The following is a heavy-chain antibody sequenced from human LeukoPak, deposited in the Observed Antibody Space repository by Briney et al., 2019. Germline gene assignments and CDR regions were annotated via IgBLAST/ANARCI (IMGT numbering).Heavy chain of an antibody. CDR2: INSDGSTT. Sequence: GGSLRLSCVASGFPFSSYWMTWVRQAPGKGLVWVSRINSDGSTTSYADSVKGRFTISRDNAKNTLYLQMNSLRAEDTAVYYCARGASGYSYGWGQGTLVTVSS. D-gene: IGHD5-18*01. V-gene: IGHV3-74*01. CDR1: GFPFSSYW. J-gene: IGHJ4*02. CDR3: ARGASGYSYG.